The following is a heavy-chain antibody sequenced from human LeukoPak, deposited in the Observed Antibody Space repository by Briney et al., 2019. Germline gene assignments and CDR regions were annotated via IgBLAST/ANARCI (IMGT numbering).Heavy chain of an antibody. V-gene: IGHV1-69*05. CDR3: ARETAAAGNDAFDI. Sequence: ASVKVSRRASGGTFSSYAISWVRQAPGQGLEWMGRIIPIFGTANYAQKFQGRVTITTDESTSTAYMELSSLRSEDTAVYYCARETAAAGNDAFDIWGQGTMVTVSS. CDR2: IIPIFGTA. CDR1: GGTFSSYA. D-gene: IGHD6-13*01. J-gene: IGHJ3*02.